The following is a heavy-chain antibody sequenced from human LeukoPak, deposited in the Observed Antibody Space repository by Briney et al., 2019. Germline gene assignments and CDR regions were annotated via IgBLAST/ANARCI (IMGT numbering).Heavy chain of an antibody. V-gene: IGHV1-8*01. J-gene: IGHJ4*02. CDR3: ARRFYDNLTGHTWYDY. CDR1: GYTFTSYD. CDR2: MNTNSGNT. Sequence: ASVKVSCKASGYTFTSYDINWMRQAPGQGLEWVGWMNTNSGNTVYAQTFQGKLTMTRNTSIKTAYMELSSLGSEDTAVYYCARRFYDNLTGHTWYDYWGQGTLVTVSS. D-gene: IGHD3-9*01.